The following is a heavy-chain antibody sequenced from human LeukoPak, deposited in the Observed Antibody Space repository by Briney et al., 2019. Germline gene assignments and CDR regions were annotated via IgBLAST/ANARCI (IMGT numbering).Heavy chain of an antibody. CDR1: GGSISSSNYY. D-gene: IGHD3-10*01. J-gene: IGHJ5*02. V-gene: IGHV4-39*07. CDR3: ARVGRMVREGRDFDP. CDR2: IYYSGST. Sequence: PSGTLSLTCSVSGGSISSSNYYWGWIRQPPGKGLEWIGCIYYSGSTYYNPSLKSRVTLSVDTSKNQFSLKLSSVTAADTAVYYCARVGRMVREGRDFDPWGQGTLVTVSS.